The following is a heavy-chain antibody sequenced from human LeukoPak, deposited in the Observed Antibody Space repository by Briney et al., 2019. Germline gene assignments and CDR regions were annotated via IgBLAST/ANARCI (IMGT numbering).Heavy chain of an antibody. D-gene: IGHD3-3*01. CDR3: ARTGDFWSGYIRFDP. J-gene: IGHJ5*02. Sequence: GESLKISCKGSGYSFTSYWIGWVRQMPGKGLEWMGIIYPGDSDTRYSPSFQGQVTISADKSISTAYLQWSSLKASDTAMYYCARTGDFWSGYIRFDPWRQGTLVTVSS. V-gene: IGHV5-51*01. CDR2: IYPGDSDT. CDR1: GYSFTSYW.